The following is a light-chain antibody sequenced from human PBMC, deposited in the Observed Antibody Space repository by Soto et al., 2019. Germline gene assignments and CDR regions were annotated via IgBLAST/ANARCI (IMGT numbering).Light chain of an antibody. J-gene: IGKJ4*01. CDR3: QQLNKYPST. Sequence: DIQMTQSPSSLSASVEDRVIITCRASQSISNHLNWYQQKPGKAPKLLIYGASTLQSGVPSRFSGSGSGTDFTLTISSLQPEDFATYYCQQLNKYPSTFGGGTKVDIK. V-gene: IGKV1-39*01. CDR2: GAS. CDR1: QSISNH.